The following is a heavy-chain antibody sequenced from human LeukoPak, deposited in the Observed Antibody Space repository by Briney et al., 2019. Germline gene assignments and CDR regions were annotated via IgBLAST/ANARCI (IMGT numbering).Heavy chain of an antibody. Sequence: PSETLSLTCTVSGGSISSYYWSWIRQPPGKGVEGIGYIYYSGSTNYNPSLKSRVTISVDTSKNQFSLKLSSVTAADTAVYYCARVSSLRYFDWLNNAFDIWGQGTMVTVSS. CDR1: GGSISSYY. CDR2: IYYSGST. J-gene: IGHJ3*02. CDR3: ARVSSLRYFDWLNNAFDI. V-gene: IGHV4-59*01. D-gene: IGHD3-9*01.